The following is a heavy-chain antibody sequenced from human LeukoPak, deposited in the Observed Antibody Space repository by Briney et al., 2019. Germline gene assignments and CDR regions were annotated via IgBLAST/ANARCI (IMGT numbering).Heavy chain of an antibody. CDR1: GDFISPYY. CDR3: ARGPLSTGYFDF. Sequence: AETLSLTCTVSGDFISPYYWSWIRQPAGKELEWIGRIYPSGSTNYNPSLKSRLTMSIHTSKNQFSLNLTSVTAADTAVYLCARGPLSTGYFDFWGPGALVTVSS. J-gene: IGHJ4*02. D-gene: IGHD2-8*02. V-gene: IGHV4-4*07. CDR2: IYPSGST.